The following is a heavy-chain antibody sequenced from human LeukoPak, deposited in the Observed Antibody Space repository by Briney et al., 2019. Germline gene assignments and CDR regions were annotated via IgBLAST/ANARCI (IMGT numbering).Heavy chain of an antibody. J-gene: IGHJ6*02. CDR3: ARAGSFHYYGMDV. CDR1: GYTFTAYY. V-gene: IGHV1-2*02. Sequence: EASVKVSCKASGYTFTAYYMHWVRQAPGQGLEWMGWINPNSGGTNYAQKFQGRVTMTRDTSISTAYMELNRLRSDDTAVYYCARAGSFHYYGMDVWGQGTTVTVSS. D-gene: IGHD2-15*01. CDR2: INPNSGGT.